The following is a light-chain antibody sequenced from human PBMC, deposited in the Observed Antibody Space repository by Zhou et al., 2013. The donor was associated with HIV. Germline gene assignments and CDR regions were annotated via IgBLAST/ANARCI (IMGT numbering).Light chain of an antibody. CDR3: QQSNSFPFT. CDR2: PTS. J-gene: IGKJ3*01. V-gene: IGKV1-9*01. CDR1: QGINNY. Sequence: IQLTQSPSSLSASVGDRVTITCRASQGINNYLAWYQQKSGKAPKVLIFPTSTLQSGVPSRFSGSGSGTDFTLTISSLQPEDSATYYCQQSNSFPFTFGPGTKVDIK.